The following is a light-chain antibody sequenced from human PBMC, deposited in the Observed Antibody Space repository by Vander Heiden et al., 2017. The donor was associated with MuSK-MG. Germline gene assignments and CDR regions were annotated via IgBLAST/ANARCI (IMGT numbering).Light chain of an antibody. Sequence: IPVTQSPSSVSASIGDSVTITCRASHDISTWLAWYQQKPGKAPRLLIYAASTLQRGVPSRFSGDGYGTDFTLTISSRQPEDFAPYYCQQTNSFPPFTFGQGTKLEI. CDR3: QQTNSFPPFT. J-gene: IGKJ2*01. CDR1: HDISTW. V-gene: IGKV1-12*01. CDR2: AAS.